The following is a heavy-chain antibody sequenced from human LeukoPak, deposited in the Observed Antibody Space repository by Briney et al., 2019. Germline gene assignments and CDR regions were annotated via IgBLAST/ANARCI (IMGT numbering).Heavy chain of an antibody. CDR2: IRSNGGST. V-gene: IGHV3-64*01. CDR3: ARDRVATMNSYYYMDV. CDR1: GFTFSSYA. D-gene: IGHD5-12*01. J-gene: IGHJ6*03. Sequence: SGGSLRLSCAASGFTFSSYAMHWVRQAPGKGLEYVSAIRSNGGSTYYANSVKGRFTISRDNSKNTLYLQMGSLRAEDMAVYYCARDRVATMNSYYYMDVWGKGTTVTVSS.